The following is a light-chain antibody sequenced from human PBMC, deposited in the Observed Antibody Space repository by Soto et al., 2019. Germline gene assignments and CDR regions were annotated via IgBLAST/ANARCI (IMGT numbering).Light chain of an antibody. CDR3: QQHKTYSRT. CDR2: QAS. V-gene: IGKV1-5*03. CDR1: ESIGNW. Sequence: DIQMTQSPSTLSASVGDRVTITCRASESIGNWLAWYQQKPGKAPKLLIYQASSLESGVPSRFSGSGSGTEFSLTISSLQPDDFATYYCQQHKTYSRTFGQGTKVEIK. J-gene: IGKJ1*01.